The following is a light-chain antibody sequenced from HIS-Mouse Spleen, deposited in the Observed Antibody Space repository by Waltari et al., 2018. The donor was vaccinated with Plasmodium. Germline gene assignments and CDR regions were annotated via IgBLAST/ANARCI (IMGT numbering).Light chain of an antibody. CDR3: SSYTSSSTLV. CDR1: SSDVGGYNY. CDR2: DLI. J-gene: IGLJ2*01. Sequence: QSALTQPASVSGSPGQSITISCTGTSSDVGGYNYVTWYQQHPGKAPKLMIYDLINPPSGVSNRFSGSKSGNTASLTISGLQAEDEADYYCSSYTSSSTLVFGGGTKLTVL. V-gene: IGLV2-14*03.